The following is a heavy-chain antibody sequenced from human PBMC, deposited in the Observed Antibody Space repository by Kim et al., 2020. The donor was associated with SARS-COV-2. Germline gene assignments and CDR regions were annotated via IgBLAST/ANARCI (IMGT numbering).Heavy chain of an antibody. D-gene: IGHD1-1*01. CDR1: GFTFSSYA. CDR2: ISGSGGST. J-gene: IGHJ4*02. Sequence: GGSLRLSCAASGFTFSSYAMSWVRQAPGKGLEWVSAISGSGGSTYYADSVKGRFTISRDNSKNTLYLQMNSLRAEDTAVYYCAIFPRTTGTTWRPYYFDYWGQGTLVTVSS. CDR3: AIFPRTTGTTWRPYYFDY. V-gene: IGHV3-23*01.